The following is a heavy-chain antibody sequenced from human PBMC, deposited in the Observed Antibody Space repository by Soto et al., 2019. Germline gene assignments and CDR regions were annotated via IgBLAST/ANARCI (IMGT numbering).Heavy chain of an antibody. CDR1: GFTFSSYA. D-gene: IGHD2-8*02. J-gene: IGHJ6*02. Sequence: QVQLVESGGGVVQPGRSLRLSCAASGFTFSSYAMHWVRQAPGKGLEWVAVISYDGSNKYYADSVKGRFTISRDNSKNTLYLQTNSLRAEDTAVYYCARDGTGYGMDVWGQGTTVTVSS. CDR3: ARDGTGYGMDV. CDR2: ISYDGSNK. V-gene: IGHV3-30-3*01.